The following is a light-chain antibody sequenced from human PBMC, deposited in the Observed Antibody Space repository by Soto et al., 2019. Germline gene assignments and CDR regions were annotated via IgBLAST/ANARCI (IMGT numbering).Light chain of an antibody. V-gene: IGKV3-11*01. Sequence: EMFLTHSPVTLSLSPGESATLSCSTIQTVSNNYLAWYQQKPAQAPRLLIYDASNRATGIPARFSGSGSGTDFTLTISSLEPEDFGVYYCQQRSNWPPVTFGGGTKVDI. CDR2: DAS. CDR3: QQRSNWPPVT. CDR1: QTVSNNY. J-gene: IGKJ4*01.